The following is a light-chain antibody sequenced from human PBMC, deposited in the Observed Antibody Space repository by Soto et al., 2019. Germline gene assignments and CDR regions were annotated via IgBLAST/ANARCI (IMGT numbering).Light chain of an antibody. CDR1: QSVSSSY. J-gene: IGKJ4*01. Sequence: EIVLTQSPGTLSLSAGDRATLSCRASQSVSSSYVAWYQQKPGQAPRLLIYGASSRATGIPDRFSGSGSGTNFTFTIGRLEPEDFAVYYCQQYGRSPLTFGGGTKVEIK. CDR2: GAS. CDR3: QQYGRSPLT. V-gene: IGKV3-20*01.